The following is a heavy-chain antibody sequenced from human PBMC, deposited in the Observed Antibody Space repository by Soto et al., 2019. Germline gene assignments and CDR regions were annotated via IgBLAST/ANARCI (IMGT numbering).Heavy chain of an antibody. CDR3: ARKGFLVPQWEHIAFDI. J-gene: IGHJ3*02. Sequence: GASVKVSCKASGYTFTSYAMHWVRQAPGQRLEWMGWINAGNGNTKYSQKFQGRVTITRDTSASTAYMELSSLRSEDTAVYYCARKGFLVPQWEHIAFDIWGKGTMVTVSS. CDR1: GYTFTSYA. CDR2: INAGNGNT. V-gene: IGHV1-3*01. D-gene: IGHD1-26*01.